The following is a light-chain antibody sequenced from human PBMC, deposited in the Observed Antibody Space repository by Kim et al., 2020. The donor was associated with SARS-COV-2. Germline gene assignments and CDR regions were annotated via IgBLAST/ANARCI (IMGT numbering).Light chain of an antibody. CDR2: EDN. V-gene: IGLV6-57*03. CDR3: QSYDSSSLWV. Sequence: KTGTISCTRGGGSIASNYVQWYQQRPGRAPTTVIYEDNQRPSGVPDRFSGSIDSSSNSASLTISGLKTEDEADYYCQSYDSSSLWVFGGGTQLTVL. CDR1: GGSIASNY. J-gene: IGLJ3*02.